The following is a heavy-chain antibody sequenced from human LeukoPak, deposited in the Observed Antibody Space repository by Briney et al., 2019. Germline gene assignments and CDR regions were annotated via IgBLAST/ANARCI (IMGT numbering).Heavy chain of an antibody. CDR3: ARDLTPAYGLVYYFDY. D-gene: IGHD3-10*01. J-gene: IGHJ4*02. CDR2: INPIFGTA. CDR1: GGTFSSYA. V-gene: IGHV1-69*05. Sequence: ASVKVSCKASGGTFSSYAISWVRQARGQGLEWMGRINPIFGTANYAQKFQGRVTITTDESTSTAYMELSSLRSEDTAVYYCARDLTPAYGLVYYFDYWGQGTLVTVSS.